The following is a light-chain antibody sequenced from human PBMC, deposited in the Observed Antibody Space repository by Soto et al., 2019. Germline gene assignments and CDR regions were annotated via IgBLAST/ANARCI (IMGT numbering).Light chain of an antibody. Sequence: IVSTQCPDTLSLSPGARATLSCRATQNVPNYLARCHLRPGPAPRLFVYDASHRATGIPARFSGIGSGTDFTLTISSLEPEEFAVYYCQQRSNWPRSITLGQGTRLEI. CDR1: QNVPNY. CDR3: QQRSNWPRSIT. V-gene: IGKV3-11*01. CDR2: DAS. J-gene: IGKJ5*01.